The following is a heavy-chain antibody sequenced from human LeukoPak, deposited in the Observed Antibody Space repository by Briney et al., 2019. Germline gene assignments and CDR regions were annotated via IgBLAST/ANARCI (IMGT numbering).Heavy chain of an antibody. Sequence: SETLSLTCTVSGGSISSYYWSWIRQPRGKGLEWIGYIYYSGSTNYNPALKSRVTISVDTSKNHFYLKLGSVTAADTAVYYCARQSGIAVAGFDYWGQGTLVTVSS. CDR1: GGSISSYY. J-gene: IGHJ4*02. V-gene: IGHV4-59*08. D-gene: IGHD6-19*01. CDR3: ARQSGIAVAGFDY. CDR2: IYYSGST.